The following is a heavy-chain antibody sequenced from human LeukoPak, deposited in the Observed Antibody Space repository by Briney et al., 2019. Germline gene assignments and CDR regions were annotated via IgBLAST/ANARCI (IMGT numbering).Heavy chain of an antibody. CDR2: IKQDGSET. J-gene: IGHJ4*02. CDR1: GFTFSTYW. Sequence: GGSLGLSCAASGFTFSTYWMDWVRQAPGKALEWVATIKQDGSETHYVDSVKGRYTISRDNAKNSLYLQMNSLRAEDTAVYYCARRFLNVWGQGTLVTVSS. D-gene: IGHD3-10*01. CDR3: ARRFLNV. V-gene: IGHV3-7*03.